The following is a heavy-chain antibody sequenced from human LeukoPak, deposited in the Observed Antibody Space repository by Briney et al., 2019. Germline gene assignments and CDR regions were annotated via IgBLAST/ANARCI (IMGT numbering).Heavy chain of an antibody. V-gene: IGHV4-4*09. CDR1: GGSISSYY. CDR3: ARGYDSSYTEPTFDY. J-gene: IGHJ4*02. Sequence: SETLSLTCTVSGGSISSYYWSWIRQPPGEGLEWIGYIYTSGSTNYNPSLKSRVTISVDTSKNQFSLKLSSVTAADTAVYYCARGYDSSYTEPTFDYWGQGTLVTVSS. D-gene: IGHD3-22*01. CDR2: IYTSGST.